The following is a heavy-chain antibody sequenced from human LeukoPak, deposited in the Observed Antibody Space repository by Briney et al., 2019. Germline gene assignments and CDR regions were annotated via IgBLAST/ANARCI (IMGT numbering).Heavy chain of an antibody. CDR1: RFTFSSYG. J-gene: IGHJ4*02. D-gene: IGHD2-2*02. V-gene: IGHV3-30*18. Sequence: GGSLRLSCAASRFTFSSYGMHWVRQAPGKGLEWVAAISYDGSNKYYADSVKGRFTISRDNSKNTLYLQMNSLRAEDTAVYYCAKRRGSILDYWGQGTLVTVSS. CDR3: AKRRGSILDY. CDR2: ISYDGSNK.